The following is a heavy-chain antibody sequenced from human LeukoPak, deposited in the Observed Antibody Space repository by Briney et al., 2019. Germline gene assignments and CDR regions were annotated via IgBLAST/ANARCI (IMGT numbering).Heavy chain of an antibody. J-gene: IGHJ4*02. CDR2: ISYDGSNK. CDR3: AKDQDYYGSGSRGGFDY. D-gene: IGHD3-10*01. V-gene: IGHV3-30*18. Sequence: GGSLRLSCAASGFTFSSYGMHWVRQAPGKGLEWVAVISYDGSNKYYADSVKGRFTISRDNSKNTLYLQMNSLRAEDTAVYYCAKDQDYYGSGSRGGFDYWGQGTLVTVSS. CDR1: GFTFSSYG.